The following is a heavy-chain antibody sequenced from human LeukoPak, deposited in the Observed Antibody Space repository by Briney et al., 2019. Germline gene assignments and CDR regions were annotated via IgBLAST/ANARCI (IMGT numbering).Heavy chain of an antibody. CDR3: ATTKVGATGFDY. CDR1: GYTLTELS. D-gene: IGHD1-26*01. J-gene: IGHJ4*02. CDR2: FDPEDGET. Sequence: GASVKVSCKVSGYTLTELSMHWVRQAPGKGLEWMGGFDPEDGETIYAQKFQGRVTMTEDTSTDTAYMELSSLRFEDTAVYYCATTKVGATGFDYWGQGTLVTVSS. V-gene: IGHV1-24*01.